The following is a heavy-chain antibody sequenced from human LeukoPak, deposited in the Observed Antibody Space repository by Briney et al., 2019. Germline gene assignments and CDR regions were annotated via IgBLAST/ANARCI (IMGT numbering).Heavy chain of an antibody. Sequence: SEALSLTCTVSGGSISSGGYYWSWIRQHPGKGLERIGYIYYSGSTYYNPSLKSRVTISVDTSKNQFSLKLSSVTAADTAVYYCARTLAGRFFPRHFDYWGQGTLVTVSS. CDR1: GGSISSGGYY. J-gene: IGHJ4*02. D-gene: IGHD6-13*01. CDR3: ARTLAGRFFPRHFDY. CDR2: IYYSGST. V-gene: IGHV4-31*03.